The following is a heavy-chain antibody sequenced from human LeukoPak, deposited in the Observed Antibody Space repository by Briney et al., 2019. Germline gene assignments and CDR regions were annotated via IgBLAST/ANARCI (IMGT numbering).Heavy chain of an antibody. J-gene: IGHJ4*02. CDR2: IYPGDSDT. CDR1: GYSFTSYW. V-gene: IGHV5-51*01. CDR3: ARFGSYDSSGYYY. Sequence: GESLKISCQGSGYSFTSYWIGWVRQMPGKGLEWMGIIYPGDSDTRYSPSFQGQVTISADKSISTAYLQWSSLKASDTAMYYCARFGSYDSSGYYYWGQGTLVTVSS. D-gene: IGHD3-22*01.